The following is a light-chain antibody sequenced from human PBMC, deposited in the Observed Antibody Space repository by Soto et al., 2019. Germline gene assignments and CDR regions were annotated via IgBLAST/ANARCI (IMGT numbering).Light chain of an antibody. V-gene: IGLV1-40*01. CDR3: QSYDSGLSGYV. Sequence: QSVLTQPPSVSGAPGQRGTISCPGNSFNFGAGYDVHWYQHLPGAAPKLLIYDNNNRPSGVPDRFSGSKSGTSASLAITGLQAEDEAEYYCQSYDSGLSGYVFGTGTKVTVL. CDR2: DNN. J-gene: IGLJ1*01. CDR1: SFNFGAGYD.